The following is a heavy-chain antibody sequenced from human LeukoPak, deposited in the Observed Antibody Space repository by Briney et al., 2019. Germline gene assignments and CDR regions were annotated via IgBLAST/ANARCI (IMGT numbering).Heavy chain of an antibody. D-gene: IGHD2-2*01. CDR1: GFTFSSYS. V-gene: IGHV3-21*01. CDR2: ISSSSSYI. J-gene: IGHJ6*02. CDR3: ARKYCSSTSCRNYYYYYGMDV. Sequence: NPGGSLRLSCAASGFTFSSYSMNWVRQAPGKGLEWVSSISSSSSYIYYADSVKGRFTISRDNAKNSLYLQMNSLRAEDTAVYYCARKYCSSTSCRNYYYYYGMDVWGQGTTVTVSS.